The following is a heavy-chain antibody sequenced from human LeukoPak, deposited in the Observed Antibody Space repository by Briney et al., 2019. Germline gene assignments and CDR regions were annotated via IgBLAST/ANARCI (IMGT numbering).Heavy chain of an antibody. CDR2: IKSKTDGGTT. CDR3: TTLYQLLEMGDYYYYYYMDV. D-gene: IGHD2-2*01. Sequence: PGGSLRLSCAASGFTFSNAWMSWVRQAPGKGLEWVGRIKSKTDGGTTDYAAPVKGRFTISRDDSKNTLYLQMNSLKTEDTAVYYCTTLYQLLEMGDYYYYYYMDVWGKGTTVTVSS. J-gene: IGHJ6*03. CDR1: GFTFSNAW. V-gene: IGHV3-15*01.